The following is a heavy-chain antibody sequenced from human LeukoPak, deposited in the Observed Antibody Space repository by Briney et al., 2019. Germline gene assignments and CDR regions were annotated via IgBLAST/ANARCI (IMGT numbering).Heavy chain of an antibody. CDR1: GGSISSYY. V-gene: IGHV4-59*08. CDR3: ARGGEWLGKIFDY. D-gene: IGHD6-19*01. Sequence: NPSETLSLTCTVSGGSISSYYWSWIRQPPGKGLEWIGYIYYSGSTNYNPSLKSRVTISVDTSKNQFSLKLSSVTAADTAVYYCARGGEWLGKIFDYWGQGTLVTVSS. J-gene: IGHJ4*02. CDR2: IYYSGST.